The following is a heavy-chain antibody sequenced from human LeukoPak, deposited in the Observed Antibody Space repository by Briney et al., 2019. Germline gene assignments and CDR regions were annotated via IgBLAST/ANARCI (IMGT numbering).Heavy chain of an antibody. CDR2: IVGSGDSS. CDR3: AKGLDP. CDR1: GFNFNEYA. Sequence: GGSLRLSCVASGFNFNEYAMAWVRQAPGKRPQWVSSIVGSGDSSVYADSVKGRFTISRDNSKRTLYLQMNSLRVEDAAVYYCAKGLDPWGQGTLVTVSS. J-gene: IGHJ5*02. V-gene: IGHV3-23*01.